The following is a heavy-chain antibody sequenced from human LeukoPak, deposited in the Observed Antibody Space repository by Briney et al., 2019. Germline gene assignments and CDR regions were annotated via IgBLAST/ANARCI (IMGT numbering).Heavy chain of an antibody. CDR2: MRFDGSYR. V-gene: IGHV3-30*02. Sequence: GGSLRLPCEASGFIFSNYGMHWLRQAPGKGLEWVSFMRFDGSYRYYADSVKGRFTISRDISKNTLYLQMHSLRADDTAVYYCAKERYHGSVDYWGQGTLVTVSS. J-gene: IGHJ4*02. D-gene: IGHD3-10*01. CDR1: GFIFSNYG. CDR3: AKERYHGSVDY.